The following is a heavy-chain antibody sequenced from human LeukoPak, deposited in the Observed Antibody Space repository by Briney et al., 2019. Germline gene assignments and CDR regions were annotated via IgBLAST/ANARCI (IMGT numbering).Heavy chain of an antibody. CDR3: AREGRTSGTSWYDP. CDR2: IYHSGGT. V-gene: IGHV4-38-2*01. J-gene: IGHJ5*02. CDR1: DYSVTSDHY. D-gene: IGHD3-10*01. Sequence: SETLSLTCAVSDYSVTSDHYWGWIRLAPGEGLEWIGSIYHSGGTYYNPSLKSRVTISVDTSKDQFSLRLTSVTAADTGIYYCAREGRTSGTSWYDPWGQGTRVTVSS.